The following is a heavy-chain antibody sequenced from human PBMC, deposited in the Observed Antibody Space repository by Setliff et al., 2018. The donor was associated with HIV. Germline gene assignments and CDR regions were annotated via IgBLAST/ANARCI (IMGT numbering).Heavy chain of an antibody. CDR1: RFTFSTYS. CDR3: ARVVSSGWQVDY. J-gene: IGHJ4*02. V-gene: IGHV3-21*01. D-gene: IGHD6-19*01. Sequence: TGGSLRLSCAASRFTFSTYSMNWVRQAPGKGLEWVASISSSSNYKYYADSVKGRFTISRDNTKSSLSLQMNSLRAEDTAIYYCARVVSSGWQVDYWGQGTLVTVSS. CDR2: ISSSSNYK.